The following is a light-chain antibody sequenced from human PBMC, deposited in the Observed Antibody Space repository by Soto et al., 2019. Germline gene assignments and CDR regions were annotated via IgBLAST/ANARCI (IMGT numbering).Light chain of an antibody. CDR3: CSYAGSYSDV. CDR2: DVS. CDR1: SSDVGGYNF. Sequence: QSALTQPRSVSESPGQSVTISCTGTSSDVGGYNFVSWYQQHPDKAPKLMIYDVSKRPSGVPDRFSGSKSGYTASLTISGLQAEDEADYYCCSYAGSYSDVFGTGTKVTVL. V-gene: IGLV2-11*01. J-gene: IGLJ1*01.